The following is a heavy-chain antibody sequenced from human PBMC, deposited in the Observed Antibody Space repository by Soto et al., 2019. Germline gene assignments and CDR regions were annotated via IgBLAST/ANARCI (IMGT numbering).Heavy chain of an antibody. CDR1: GFSLSTSGVG. CDR2: IYWDDDK. J-gene: IGHJ4*02. V-gene: IGHV2-5*02. CDR3: AHFRGGYSGHAHFDY. D-gene: IGHD5-12*01. Sequence: QITLKESGPTLVKPTQTLTLTCTFSGFSLSTSGVGVGWIRQPPGKALEWLALIYWDDDKRYSPSLKSRLTITQDTSKNQVALTMTTMDPVDTATYYCAHFRGGYSGHAHFDYWGQGTLVTVSS.